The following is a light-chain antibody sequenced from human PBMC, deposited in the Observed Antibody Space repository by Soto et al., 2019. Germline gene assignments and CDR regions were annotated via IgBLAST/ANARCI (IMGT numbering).Light chain of an antibody. V-gene: IGKV1-39*01. J-gene: IGKJ5*01. CDR2: GAS. CDR3: QQTYSTPIT. Sequence: DIQITQSTSSLSASVGDRVTVTCRASQIIRNYLNWYQQKPGMAPKLLIYGASSLQSGVPSRFSGSGSGTDFTLTINSLQPEDTATYYCQQTYSTPITFGQGTRLEIK. CDR1: QIIRNY.